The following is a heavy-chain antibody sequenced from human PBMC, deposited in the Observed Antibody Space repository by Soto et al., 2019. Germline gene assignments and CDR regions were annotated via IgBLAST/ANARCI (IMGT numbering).Heavy chain of an antibody. V-gene: IGHV3-33*06. CDR2: IWYDGSNK. CDR3: GERQPAPPSN. CDR1: GFTFSSYG. J-gene: IGHJ4*02. D-gene: IGHD5-18*01. Sequence: GGSLRLSCAASGFTFSSYGMHWVRQAPGKGLEWVAVIWYDGSNKYYADSVKGRFTISRDNSKNTLYLQMNSLRAEDTAVYYWGERQPAPPSNWGQGTLVTVSS.